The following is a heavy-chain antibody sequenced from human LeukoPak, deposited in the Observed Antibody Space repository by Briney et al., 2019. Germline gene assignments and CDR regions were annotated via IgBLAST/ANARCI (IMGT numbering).Heavy chain of an antibody. J-gene: IGHJ5*02. D-gene: IGHD3-16*01. V-gene: IGHV1-69*05. CDR1: GGTFSSYA. Sequence: GSSVKLSCKASGGTFSSYAISRVRQAPGQGLEWMGGIIPIFGTANYAQKFHGRVTITTDESTSTAYMELSTLRPEDTAVYYCAGTTVAMITFGGVLEYNWFDPWGQGTLVTVSS. CDR2: IIPIFGTA. CDR3: AGTTVAMITFGGVLEYNWFDP.